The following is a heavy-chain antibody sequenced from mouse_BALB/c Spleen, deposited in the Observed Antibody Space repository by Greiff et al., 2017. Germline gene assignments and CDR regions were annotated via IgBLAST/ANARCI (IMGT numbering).Heavy chain of an antibody. CDR1: GYAFSSYW. J-gene: IGHJ3*01. CDR2: IYPGDGDT. D-gene: IGHD2-4*01. V-gene: IGHV1-80*01. CDR3: ARAPYDYPAWFAY. Sequence: VKLQESGAELVRPGSSVKISCKASGYAFSSYWMNWVKQRPGQGLEWIGQIYPGDGDTNYNGKFKGKATLTADKSSSTAYMQLSSLTSEDSAVYFCARAPYDYPAWFAYWGQGTLVTVSA.